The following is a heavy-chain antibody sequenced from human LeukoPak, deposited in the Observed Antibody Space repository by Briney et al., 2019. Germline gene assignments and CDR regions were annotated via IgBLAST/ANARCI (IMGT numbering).Heavy chain of an antibody. CDR2: INPSGGST. Sequence: ASVKVSCKASGYTFTRYLIYWVRQAPGRGLEWMGTINPSGGSTGYAQKFQGSVTMTRDTSTSTVYMELSSLRSEDTAVYYCAREGGGGIDIEPSFDYWGQGTLVTVSS. CDR1: GYTFTRYL. J-gene: IGHJ4*02. V-gene: IGHV1-46*01. D-gene: IGHD2-15*01. CDR3: AREGGGGIDIEPSFDY.